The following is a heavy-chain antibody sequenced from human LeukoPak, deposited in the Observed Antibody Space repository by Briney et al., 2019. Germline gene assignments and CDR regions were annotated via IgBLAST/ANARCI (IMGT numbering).Heavy chain of an antibody. CDR2: ISGSGGST. V-gene: IGHV3-23*01. D-gene: IGHD3-10*01. Sequence: GGSLRLSCAASGFTFSSYAMSWVRKAPGKGLEWSSAISGSGGSTYCADSVKGRFTISRDNSKNTLYLQMNSLRAEDTAVYYCAKPPDVTSGVDYWGQGTLVTVSS. CDR3: AKPPDVTSGVDY. J-gene: IGHJ4*02. CDR1: GFTFSSYA.